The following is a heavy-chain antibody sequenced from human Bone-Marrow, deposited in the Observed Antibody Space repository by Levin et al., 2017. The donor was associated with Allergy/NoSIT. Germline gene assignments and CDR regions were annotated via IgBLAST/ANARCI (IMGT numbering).Heavy chain of an antibody. V-gene: IGHV3-21*06. D-gene: IGHD3-16*01. Sequence: GESLKISCAASGLSFSNYDMNWVRQAPGKGLEWVSSISGGSSRIYYAYSVKGRFTISRDNAKNSLYLQMNSLRVEDTAVYYCAIWAMFYYDGSDFDYFYYGMDVWGLGATVTVTS. CDR1: GLSFSNYD. CDR3: AIWAMFYYDGSDFDYFYYGMDV. CDR2: ISGGSSRI. J-gene: IGHJ6*02.